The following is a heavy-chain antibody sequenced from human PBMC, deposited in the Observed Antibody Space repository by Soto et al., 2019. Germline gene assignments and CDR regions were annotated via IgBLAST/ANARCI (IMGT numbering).Heavy chain of an antibody. D-gene: IGHD2-2*01. J-gene: IGHJ4*02. V-gene: IGHV3-53*02. CDR3: ARDRCSSTNCYHDY. Sequence: EVQLVETGGGLIQPGGSLRLSCAASGFTVSSNYMSWVRQAPGKGLEWVSVIYSGGSTYYADSVKGRFTLSRDNSKNTLYLQMNSLRAEDTAVYYCARDRCSSTNCYHDYWGQGILVTVSS. CDR2: IYSGGST. CDR1: GFTVSSNY.